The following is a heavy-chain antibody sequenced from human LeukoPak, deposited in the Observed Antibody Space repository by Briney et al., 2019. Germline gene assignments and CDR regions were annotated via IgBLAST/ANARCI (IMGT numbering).Heavy chain of an antibody. CDR1: GFTFSSYW. CDR3: ARANSITYYYDSSGPVR. V-gene: IGHV3-74*01. CDR2: INSDGSST. J-gene: IGHJ4*02. D-gene: IGHD3-22*01. Sequence: GGSLRLSCAASGFTFSSYWMHWVRQAPGKGLVWVSRINSDGSSTSYAASVKGRSTISRDNAKNTLYLQMNSLRAEDTAVYYCARANSITYYYDSSGPVRWGQGTLVTVSS.